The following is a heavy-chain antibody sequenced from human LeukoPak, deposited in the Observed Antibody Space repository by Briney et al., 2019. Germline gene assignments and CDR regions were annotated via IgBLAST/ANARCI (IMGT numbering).Heavy chain of an antibody. J-gene: IGHJ4*02. Sequence: SVKVSCKASGGTFSSYAISWVRQAPGQGLEWMGGIIPICGTANYAEKFQGRVTITGDESTSTAYMALSSLRSEDTAVYYCASGATVGGYSYSTRYYFDYWGQGTLVTVSS. D-gene: IGHD5-18*01. CDR2: IIPICGTA. CDR3: ASGATVGGYSYSTRYYFDY. V-gene: IGHV1-69*13. CDR1: GGTFSSYA.